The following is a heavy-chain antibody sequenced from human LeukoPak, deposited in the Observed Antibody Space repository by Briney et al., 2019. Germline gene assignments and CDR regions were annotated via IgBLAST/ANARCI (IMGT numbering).Heavy chain of an antibody. V-gene: IGHV4-38-2*01. J-gene: IGHJ6*03. CDR2: IYHSGST. CDR1: GYSISSGYY. CDR3: ARLYSYYHYYYYYMDV. Sequence: SETLSLTCAVSGYSISSGYYWGWIRQPPGKGLEWIGSIYHSGSTYYNPSLKSRITISVDTSTTQFALRMMTVTAADTSVCHCARLYSYYHYYYYYMDVWGKGTTVTVSS. D-gene: IGHD5-18*01.